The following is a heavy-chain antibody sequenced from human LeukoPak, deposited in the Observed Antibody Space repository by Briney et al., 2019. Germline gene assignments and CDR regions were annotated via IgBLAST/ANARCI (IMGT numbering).Heavy chain of an antibody. CDR2: IRYDGSTK. D-gene: IGHD6-19*01. V-gene: IGHV3-30*02. CDR1: EFTFSSYG. Sequence: GGSLRLSCAASEFTFSSYGMHWVRQAPGKGLEWVAFIRYDGSTKYYTDSVKGRFTISRDNSRDTLYLQMDSLRAEDTAVYYCTRSTYSSGWDWGQGTLVTVSS. J-gene: IGHJ4*02. CDR3: TRSTYSSGWD.